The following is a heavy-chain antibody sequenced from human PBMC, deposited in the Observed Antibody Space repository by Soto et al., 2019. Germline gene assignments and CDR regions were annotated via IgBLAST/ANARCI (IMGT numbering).Heavy chain of an antibody. CDR3: ARGPASGSYYLFDY. CDR1: GNTFTSYD. V-gene: IGHV1-8*01. CDR2: INPNSGNI. Sequence: ASVKVSCKASGNTFTSYDINWVRQATGHGLEWMGWINPNSGNIGYAQKFQGRVTMTRDTAIRTAYMEVSRLRSDDTAVYYCARGPASGSYYLFDYWGKATLGTVSS. D-gene: IGHD3-10*01. J-gene: IGHJ4*02.